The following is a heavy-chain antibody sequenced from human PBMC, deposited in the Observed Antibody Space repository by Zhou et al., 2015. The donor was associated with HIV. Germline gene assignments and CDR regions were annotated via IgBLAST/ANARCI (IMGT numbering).Heavy chain of an antibody. CDR1: GGTFSSYA. V-gene: IGHV1-69*01. D-gene: IGHD3-3*01. Sequence: QVQLVQSGAEVKKPGSSVKVSCKASGGTFSSYAISWVRQAPGQGLEWMGGIIPIFGTANYAQKFQGRVTITADESTSTAYMELSSLRSEDTAVYYCAAVTIFGVVIIDVYYYYGMDVWGQGTTVTVSS. J-gene: IGHJ6*02. CDR2: IIPIFGTA. CDR3: AAVTIFGVVIIDVYYYYGMDV.